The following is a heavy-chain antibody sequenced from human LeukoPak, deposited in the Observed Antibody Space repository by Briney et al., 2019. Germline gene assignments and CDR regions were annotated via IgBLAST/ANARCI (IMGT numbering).Heavy chain of an antibody. CDR2: ISYDGSNK. V-gene: IGHV3-30-3*01. CDR1: GFTFSSYA. Sequence: GGSLRLSCAASGFTFSSYAMHWVRQAPGKGLEWVAVISYDGSNKYYADSVKGRVTISRDNSKNTLYLQMNSLRAEDTAVYYCARDRTIRSAGSYYSGAFDIWGQGTMVTVSS. J-gene: IGHJ3*02. CDR3: ARDRTIRSAGSYYSGAFDI. D-gene: IGHD3-10*01.